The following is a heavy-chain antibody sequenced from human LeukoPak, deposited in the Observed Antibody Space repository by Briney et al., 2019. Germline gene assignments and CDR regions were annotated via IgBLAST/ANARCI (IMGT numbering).Heavy chain of an antibody. V-gene: IGHV3-30*18. J-gene: IGHJ4*02. CDR2: ISYDGSNK. CDR1: GFTFSSYG. D-gene: IGHD6-13*01. CDR3: AKDRGSSWTELDY. Sequence: GRSLRLSCAASGFTFSSYGMHWVRQAPGKGLEWVAVISYDGSNKYYADSVKGRFTISRDNSKNTLYLQMNSLRAEDTAVYYCAKDRGSSWTELDYWGQGTLVTVSS.